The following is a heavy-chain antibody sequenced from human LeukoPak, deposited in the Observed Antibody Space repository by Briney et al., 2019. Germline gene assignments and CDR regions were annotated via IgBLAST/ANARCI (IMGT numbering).Heavy chain of an antibody. CDR2: ISYDGSNK. Sequence: PGGSLRLSCAASGFTFSSYAMHWVRQAPGKGLEWVAVISYDGSNKYYADSVKGRFTISRDNSKNTLYLQMNSLRAEDTAVYYCARDPYRVSGSYYGCYFDYWGQGTLVTVSS. V-gene: IGHV3-30-3*01. CDR1: GFTFSSYA. J-gene: IGHJ4*02. CDR3: ARDPYRVSGSYYGCYFDY. D-gene: IGHD3-10*01.